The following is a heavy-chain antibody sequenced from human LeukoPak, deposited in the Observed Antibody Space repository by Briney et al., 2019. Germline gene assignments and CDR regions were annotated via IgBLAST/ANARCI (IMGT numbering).Heavy chain of an antibody. CDR1: GFTFRSYW. CDR3: ARGPSGGYYYFDY. CDR2: IDTDGSTA. Sequence: PGGSLRLSCAASGFTFRSYWMHWVRQAPGKGLVWVSHIDTDGSTATYADSVRGRFTISRDNAKNTLYLQMNSLSAEDTAVYYCARGPSGGYYYFDYWGQGTLVTVSS. V-gene: IGHV3-74*01. J-gene: IGHJ4*02. D-gene: IGHD6-19*01.